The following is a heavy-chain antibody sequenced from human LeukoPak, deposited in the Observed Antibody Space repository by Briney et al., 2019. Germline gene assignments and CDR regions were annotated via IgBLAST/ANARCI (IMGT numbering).Heavy chain of an antibody. Sequence: ASVKVSCKASGYTFTSYDINWVRQATGQGLEWMGWMNPNSGNTGYAQKFQGRVTMTRNTSIGTAYMELSSLRSEDTAVYYCARASTITGDQDYWGQGTLVTVSS. CDR1: GYTFTSYD. D-gene: IGHD7-27*01. CDR3: ARASTITGDQDY. CDR2: MNPNSGNT. J-gene: IGHJ4*02. V-gene: IGHV1-8*01.